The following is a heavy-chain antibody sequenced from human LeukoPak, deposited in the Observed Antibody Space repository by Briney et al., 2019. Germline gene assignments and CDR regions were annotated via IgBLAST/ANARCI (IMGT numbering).Heavy chain of an antibody. CDR2: IIGSSGAT. V-gene: IGHV3-23*01. CDR3: AKGAYDYVEMGYFDN. D-gene: IGHD5-12*01. Sequence: GGSPRLSCAPSGFSFSNYAMSWVRQAPGKGLEWVSLIIGSSGATFYADSVKGRFTISRDNSKNTLYLQMSSLRAEDTAVYFCAKGAYDYVEMGYFDNWGQGTLVTVSS. CDR1: GFSFSNYA. J-gene: IGHJ4*02.